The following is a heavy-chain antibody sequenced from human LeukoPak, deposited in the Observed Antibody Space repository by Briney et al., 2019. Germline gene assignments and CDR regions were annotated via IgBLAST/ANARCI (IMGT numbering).Heavy chain of an antibody. D-gene: IGHD3-22*01. V-gene: IGHV1-8*01. CDR2: MNPNSGNT. CDR1: GYTFTSYD. J-gene: IGHJ4*02. Sequence: ASVTVSCKASGYTFTSYDINWVRQATGQGLEWVGWMNPNSGNTGYAQKFQGRVTMTRNTSISTAYMELSSLRSEDTAVYYCARAHYYDSSGYSYWGQGTLVTVSS. CDR3: ARAHYYDSSGYSY.